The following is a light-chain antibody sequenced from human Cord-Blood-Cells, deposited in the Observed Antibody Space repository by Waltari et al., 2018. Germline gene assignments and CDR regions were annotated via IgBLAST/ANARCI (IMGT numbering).Light chain of an antibody. CDR1: NIGSKH. CDR2: RDS. Sequence: SYELTHPRSVSVALGPTARITWRGNNIGSKHVQSYQQKPGHAPVLVIYRDSKRPSGIPERFSGSNSGNTATLTISRAQAGDEADYYCQLWDSSTEVFGTGTKVTVL. CDR3: QLWDSSTEV. V-gene: IGLV3-9*01. J-gene: IGLJ1*01.